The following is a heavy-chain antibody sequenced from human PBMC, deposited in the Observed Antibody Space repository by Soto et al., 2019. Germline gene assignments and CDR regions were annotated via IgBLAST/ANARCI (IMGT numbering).Heavy chain of an antibody. CDR1: GFTFSNYA. J-gene: IGHJ4*02. Sequence: EVQLLESGGGLVQPGGSLRLSCAASGFTFSNYAMNWVRQAPGKGLEWVSTIGGSGAPKYYADSVRGRFTISRDNSKNPLYLQMNSLRDGDTGVYCCGSKLTCGSSSDYWGQGTLVTGSS. CDR2: IGGSGAPK. CDR3: GSKLTCGSSSDY. D-gene: IGHD1-1*01. V-gene: IGHV3-23*01.